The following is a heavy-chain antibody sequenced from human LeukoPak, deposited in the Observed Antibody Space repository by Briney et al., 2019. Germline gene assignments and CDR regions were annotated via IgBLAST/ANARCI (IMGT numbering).Heavy chain of an antibody. CDR2: INPNSGGT. CDR3: ARGSSVGNSVDY. V-gene: IGHV1-2*02. CDR1: GYTFTGYY. Sequence: GASVKVSCKASGYTFTGYYMHWVRQAPGQGLERMGWINPNSGGTNYAQKLQGRVTMTRDTSISTAYMELSRLRSDDTAVYYCARGSSVGNSVDYWGQGTLVTVSS. D-gene: IGHD4-23*01. J-gene: IGHJ4*02.